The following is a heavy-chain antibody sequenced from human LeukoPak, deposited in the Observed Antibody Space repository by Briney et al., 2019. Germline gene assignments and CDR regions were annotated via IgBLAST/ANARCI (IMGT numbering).Heavy chain of an antibody. Sequence: SETLSLTCAVSGYSISSGYYWSWIRQPAGKGLEWIGRIYTSGSTNYNPSLKSRVTISVDKSKNQFSLKLSSVTAADTAVYYCARVSYRLVFDPWGQGTLVTVSS. CDR2: IYTSGST. V-gene: IGHV4-61*02. CDR1: GYSISSGYY. CDR3: ARVSYRLVFDP. D-gene: IGHD1-26*01. J-gene: IGHJ5*02.